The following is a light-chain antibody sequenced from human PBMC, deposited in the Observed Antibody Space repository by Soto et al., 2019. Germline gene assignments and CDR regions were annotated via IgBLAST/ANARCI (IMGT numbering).Light chain of an antibody. Sequence: EVVFTQSPVTVSLSPGQRATLSCRASQSISSNLAWYQQKPGQAPRLLISDASDRATGIPARFSGSGSGTEFTLTISSLEPEDFGVYYCQQRSNWPPEWTFGQGTKVDIK. J-gene: IGKJ1*01. CDR1: QSISSN. V-gene: IGKV3-11*01. CDR2: DAS. CDR3: QQRSNWPPEWT.